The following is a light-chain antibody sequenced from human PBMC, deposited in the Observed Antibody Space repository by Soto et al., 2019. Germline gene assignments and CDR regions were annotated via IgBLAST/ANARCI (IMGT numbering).Light chain of an antibody. V-gene: IGKV3-20*01. J-gene: IGKJ4*01. CDR3: EQYGSTPLT. CDR1: QSVANNY. Sequence: EIVLTQSPGTLSLSPGERATLSCRASQSVANNYLAWYQQKPGQAPRFLIYDASSRATGIPDRFSGSGSGTYFTLTISRLEHEDFAVYYCEQYGSTPLTFGGGTKVAIK. CDR2: DAS.